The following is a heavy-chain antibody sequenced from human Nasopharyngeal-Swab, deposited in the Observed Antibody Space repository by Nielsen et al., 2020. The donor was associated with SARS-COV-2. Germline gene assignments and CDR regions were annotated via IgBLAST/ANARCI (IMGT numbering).Heavy chain of an antibody. D-gene: IGHD3-22*01. Sequence: WIRQPPGKGLEWVAVIWYDGSSKYYADSVKGRFTISRDNSKNTLYLQMNSLRAEDTAVYYCARDPNYYDSSGYLDYWGQGTLVTVSS. CDR2: IWYDGSSK. CDR3: ARDPNYYDSSGYLDY. V-gene: IGHV3-33*01. J-gene: IGHJ4*02.